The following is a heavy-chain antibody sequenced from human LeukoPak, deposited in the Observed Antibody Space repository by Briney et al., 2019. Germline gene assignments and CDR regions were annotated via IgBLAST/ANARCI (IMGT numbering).Heavy chain of an antibody. CDR3: ARAYDY. D-gene: IGHD5-12*01. Sequence: GGSLRLSCAASGFTFSSMNWVRQAPGKGLEWVSYISTTSSTIFYADSVKGRFTISRDNAKNSVYLQMNSLGVEDTAVYYCARAYDYWGQGTLVTVSS. CDR1: GFTFSS. V-gene: IGHV3-48*01. J-gene: IGHJ4*02. CDR2: ISTTSSTI.